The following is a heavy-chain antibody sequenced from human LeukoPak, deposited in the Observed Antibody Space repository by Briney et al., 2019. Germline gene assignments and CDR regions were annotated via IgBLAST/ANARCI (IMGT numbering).Heavy chain of an antibody. CDR3: AKGRNYDILTGQDY. CDR2: ISGSGGST. Sequence: GGSLRLSCAASGSTFSSYAMSWVRQAPGKGLEWVSAISGSGGSTYYADSVKGRFTISRDNSKNTLYLQMNSLRAEDTAVYYCAKGRNYDILTGQDYWGQGTLVTVSS. D-gene: IGHD3-9*01. V-gene: IGHV3-23*01. J-gene: IGHJ4*02. CDR1: GSTFSSYA.